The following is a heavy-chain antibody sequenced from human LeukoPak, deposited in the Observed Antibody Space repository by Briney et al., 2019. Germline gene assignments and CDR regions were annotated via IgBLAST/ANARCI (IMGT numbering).Heavy chain of an antibody. CDR1: GGSFSGYY. J-gene: IGHJ4*02. CDR2: INHSGST. D-gene: IGHD1-26*01. V-gene: IGHV4-34*01. CDR3: ASSLRGSYYETL. Sequence: SETLSLTCAVYGGSFSGYYWSWIRQPPGKGLEWIGEINHSGSTNYNPSLKSRVTISVDTSKNQFSLKLSSVTAADTAVYYCASSLRGSYYETLWGQGTLVTVSS.